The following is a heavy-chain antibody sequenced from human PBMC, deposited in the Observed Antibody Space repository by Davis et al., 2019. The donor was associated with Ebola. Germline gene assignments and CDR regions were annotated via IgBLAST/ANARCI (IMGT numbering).Heavy chain of an antibody. Sequence: PGGSLRLSCAASGFTFSSYAMHWVRQAPGKGLEWVAVISYDGSNKYYADSVKGRFTVSRDNTKDSLYLQIESLRAEDTAVYYCAREEALQVMLYWGQGTLATVSS. D-gene: IGHD2-21*01. J-gene: IGHJ4*02. CDR2: ISYDGSNK. CDR3: AREEALQVMLY. V-gene: IGHV3-30*04. CDR1: GFTFSSYA.